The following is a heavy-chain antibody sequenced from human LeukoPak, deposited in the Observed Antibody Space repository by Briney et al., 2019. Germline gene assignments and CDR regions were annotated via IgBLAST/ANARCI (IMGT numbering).Heavy chain of an antibody. D-gene: IGHD2-2*02. V-gene: IGHV4-30-2*03. J-gene: IGHJ4*02. Sequence: PSQTLSLTCTVSGGSISSGGYYWSWIRQPPGKGLEWIGYIYHSGSTYYNPSLKSRVTISVDTSKNQFTLKLSSVTAADTAVYYCARHPRNIPRMYTLDYWGQGTLVTVSS. CDR2: IYHSGST. CDR1: GGSISSGGYY. CDR3: ARHPRNIPRMYTLDY.